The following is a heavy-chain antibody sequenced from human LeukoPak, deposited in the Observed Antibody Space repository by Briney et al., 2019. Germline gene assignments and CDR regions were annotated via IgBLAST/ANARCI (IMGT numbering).Heavy chain of an antibody. CDR2: ISSSSSYI. D-gene: IGHD3-22*01. V-gene: IGHV3-21*01. CDR3: ARDTSYYDSSGYSDGYYFDY. Sequence: PGGSLRLSSAASGFTFSSYSMNWVRQAPGKGLEWVSSISSSSSYIYYADSVKGRFTISRDNAKNSLYLQMNSLRAEDTAVYYCARDTSYYDSSGYSDGYYFDYWGQGTLVTVSS. CDR1: GFTFSSYS. J-gene: IGHJ4*02.